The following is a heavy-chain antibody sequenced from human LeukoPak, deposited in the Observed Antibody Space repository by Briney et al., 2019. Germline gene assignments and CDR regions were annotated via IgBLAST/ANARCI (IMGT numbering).Heavy chain of an antibody. CDR2: IIPILGIA. Sequence: GSSVKVSCKASGGTFSSYAISWVRQAPGQGLEWMGRIIPILGIANYAQKFQGRVTITAEKSTSTAYMELSSLRSEDTAVYYCAREPKWAYNWNDGDAFDIWGQGTMVTVSS. CDR1: GGTFSSYA. CDR3: AREPKWAYNWNDGDAFDI. J-gene: IGHJ3*02. D-gene: IGHD1-20*01. V-gene: IGHV1-69*04.